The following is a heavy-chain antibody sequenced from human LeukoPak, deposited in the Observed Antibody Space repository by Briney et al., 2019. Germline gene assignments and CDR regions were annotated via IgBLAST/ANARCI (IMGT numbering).Heavy chain of an antibody. CDR2: INQDGSEK. V-gene: IGHV3-7*01. CDR1: GFNFNNKW. CDR3: ADPPSDF. Sequence: GGSLRLSCATSGFNFNNKWMTWVRQAPGKGLEWVANINQDGSEKYHGDSVKGRFIISRDNAKRSLFLEMSSLRAEDTAVYYCADPPSDFWGQGTLVAVSS. J-gene: IGHJ4*02.